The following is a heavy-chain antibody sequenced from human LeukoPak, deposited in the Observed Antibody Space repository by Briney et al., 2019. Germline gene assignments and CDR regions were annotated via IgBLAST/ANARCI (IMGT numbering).Heavy chain of an antibody. CDR1: GGSISSYY. J-gene: IGHJ4*02. Sequence: SETLSLTCTVSGGSISSYYWSWIRQPPGKGLEWIGYIYYSGSTNYNPSLKSRVTISVDTSKNQFSLKLSSVTAADTAVYYCARAEVLPDFYDTSGGFDYWGQGTLVTVSS. CDR3: ARAEVLPDFYDTSGGFDY. V-gene: IGHV4-59*01. D-gene: IGHD3-22*01. CDR2: IYYSGST.